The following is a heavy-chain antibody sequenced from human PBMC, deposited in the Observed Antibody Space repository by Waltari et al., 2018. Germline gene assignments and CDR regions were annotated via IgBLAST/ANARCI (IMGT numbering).Heavy chain of an antibody. CDR1: GGSISSSNW. J-gene: IGHJ4*02. CDR2: IYHSGST. Sequence: QVQLQESGPGLVKPSGTLSLTCAVSGGSISSSNWWRWVRQPPGKGLEWIGEIYHSGSTNYNPSRKSRVTISVDKSKNQFSLKLSSVTAADTAVYYCARAFKPSITMVQDYYFDYWGQGTLVTVSS. V-gene: IGHV4-4*02. CDR3: ARAFKPSITMVQDYYFDY. D-gene: IGHD3-10*01.